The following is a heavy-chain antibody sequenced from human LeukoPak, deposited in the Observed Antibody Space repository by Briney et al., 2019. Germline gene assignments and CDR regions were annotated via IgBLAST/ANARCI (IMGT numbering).Heavy chain of an antibody. CDR2: ISPDGSSA. Sequence: PGGSLRLSCAASGFTFSSYWMHWVRQAPGKGLVWVSRISPDGSSALYADSVKGRFTISRDNAKNSLYLQMNSLRAEDTAVYYCARVTFNYFDYWGQGTLVTVSS. J-gene: IGHJ4*02. CDR1: GFTFSSYW. CDR3: ARVTFNYFDY. V-gene: IGHV3-74*01. D-gene: IGHD1-14*01.